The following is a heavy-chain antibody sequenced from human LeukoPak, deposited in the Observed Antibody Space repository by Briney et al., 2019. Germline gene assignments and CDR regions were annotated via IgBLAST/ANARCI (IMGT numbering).Heavy chain of an antibody. V-gene: IGHV3-23*01. CDR2: ITGSGGST. D-gene: IGHD6-19*01. CDR1: GFTFSSYA. Sequence: GGSLRLSCAASGFTFSSYAMRWVRQAPGKGLEWVSGITGSGGSTYYADSVKGRFTISRDNSKNTVYLQMNRLRAEDTAVYYCANGGSIAVATPLDYWGQGTLVTVSS. CDR3: ANGGSIAVATPLDY. J-gene: IGHJ4*02.